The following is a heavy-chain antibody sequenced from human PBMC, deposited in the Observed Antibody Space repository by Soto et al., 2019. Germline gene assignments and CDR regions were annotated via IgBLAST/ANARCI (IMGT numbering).Heavy chain of an antibody. CDR2: IYSGGSA. CDR3: ARLQGTFDI. D-gene: IGHD1-1*01. V-gene: IGHV3-66*01. Sequence: GGSLRLSCAASGFTVISNYMTWVRQAPGKGLEWVSVIYSGGSAYYADSVKGRFTISRDSSKNTLYLQMNSLRAEDTAVYYCARLQGTFDIWGQGTMVTVSS. CDR1: GFTVISNY. J-gene: IGHJ3*02.